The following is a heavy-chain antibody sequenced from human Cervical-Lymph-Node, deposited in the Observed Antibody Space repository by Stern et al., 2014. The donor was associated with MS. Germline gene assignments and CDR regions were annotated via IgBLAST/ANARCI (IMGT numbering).Heavy chain of an antibody. CDR2: IYWDADA. CDR1: GFSLNTSGEG. Sequence: EFGPTLVKPTQTSTLTCTFSGFSLNTSGEGVGWIRQPPAKALEWLAVIYWDADARYSPSLKSRLAITKDTSKSHVVLTMANMDPVDTATYYCAHTRVTSDEGYGLDVWGQGTTVTVSS. CDR3: AHTRVTSDEGYGLDV. D-gene: IGHD2-21*02. V-gene: IGHV2-5*02. J-gene: IGHJ6*02.